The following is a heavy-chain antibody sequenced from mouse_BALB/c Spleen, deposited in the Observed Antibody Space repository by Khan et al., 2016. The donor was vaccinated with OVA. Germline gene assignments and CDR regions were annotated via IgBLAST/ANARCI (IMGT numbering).Heavy chain of an antibody. Sequence: QVQLQQSGPELVRPGVSVKISCKGSGYTFTDYAMYWVKQSHAKSLEWIGLISTYSGNTNYNQKFKGKVTMTVDKSSSAAYMELARLTSEDSPIYYCARPAYDGYYDYWGQGTTLTVSS. J-gene: IGHJ2*01. V-gene: IGHV1S137*01. CDR1: GYTFTDYA. CDR3: ARPAYDGYYDY. D-gene: IGHD2-3*01. CDR2: ISTYSGNT.